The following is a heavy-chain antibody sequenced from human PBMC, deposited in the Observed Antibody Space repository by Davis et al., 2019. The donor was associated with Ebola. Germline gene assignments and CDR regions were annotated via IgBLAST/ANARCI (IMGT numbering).Heavy chain of an antibody. J-gene: IGHJ6*03. CDR2: IYYSGST. V-gene: IGHV4-59*01. CDR1: GGSISSYY. Sequence: GSLRLSCAVSGGSISSYYWSWIRQPPGKGLEWIGYIYYSGSTNYNPSLKSRVTISVDTSKNQFSLKLSSVTAADTAVYYCAREDIVVVPAAIGYYYYMDVWGKGTTVTVSS. CDR3: AREDIVVVPAAIGYYYYMDV. D-gene: IGHD2-2*02.